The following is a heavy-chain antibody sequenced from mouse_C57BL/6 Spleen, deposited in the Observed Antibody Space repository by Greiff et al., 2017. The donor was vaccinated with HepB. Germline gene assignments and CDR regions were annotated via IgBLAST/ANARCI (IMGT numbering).Heavy chain of an antibody. CDR3: ARQTTVVARYFDV. D-gene: IGHD1-1*01. V-gene: IGHV5-12*01. CDR2: ISNGGGRT. Sequence: EVKLMESGGGLVQPGGSLKLSCAASGFTFSDYYMYWVRQTPEKRLEWVAYISNGGGRTYYPDTVKGRFTISRDNAKNTLYLQMSRLKSEDTAMYYCARQTTVVARYFDVWGTGTTVTVSS. J-gene: IGHJ1*03. CDR1: GFTFSDYY.